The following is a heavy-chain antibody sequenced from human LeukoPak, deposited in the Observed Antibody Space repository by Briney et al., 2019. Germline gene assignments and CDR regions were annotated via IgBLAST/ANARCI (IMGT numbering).Heavy chain of an antibody. CDR2: ISGSGGST. V-gene: IGHV3-23*01. D-gene: IGHD6-13*01. CDR3: AKFGYSRSWYLGAFDI. Sequence: PGGSVRLSCAASGFTFSSYAMSWVRQAPGKGLEWVAVISGSGGSTYYADSVKGRFTISRDNSKNTLYLQMNSLRAEDTAVYYCAKFGYSRSWYLGAFDIWGQGTMVTVSS. CDR1: GFTFSSYA. J-gene: IGHJ3*02.